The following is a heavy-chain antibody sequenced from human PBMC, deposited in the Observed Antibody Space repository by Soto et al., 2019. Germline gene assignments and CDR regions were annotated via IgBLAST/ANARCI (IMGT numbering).Heavy chain of an antibody. V-gene: IGHV3-21*01. CDR1: GFTFSSYS. CDR3: ARDHLVAYYFDY. J-gene: IGHJ4*02. D-gene: IGHD5-12*01. Sequence: EVQLVESGGGLVKPGGSLRLSCAASGFTFSSYSMNWVRHAPGKGLEWVSSISSSSSYIYYADSVKGRFTISRDNAKNSLYLQMNSLRAEDTAVYYCARDHLVAYYFDYWGQGTLVTVSS. CDR2: ISSSSSYI.